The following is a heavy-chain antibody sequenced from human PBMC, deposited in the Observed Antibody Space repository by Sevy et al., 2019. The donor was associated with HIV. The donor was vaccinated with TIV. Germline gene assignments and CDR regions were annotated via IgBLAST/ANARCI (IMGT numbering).Heavy chain of an antibody. Sequence: GGSLRLSCAASGFTFSSYWMSWVRQAPGKGLEWVANIKQDGSEKYYVDSVKGRFTISRDNAKNSLYLQMNSLRAEDTAVYYCAGSEDSSGYLDAFDVWGQGTMVTVSS. V-gene: IGHV3-7*01. CDR1: GFTFSSYW. J-gene: IGHJ3*01. CDR2: IKQDGSEK. CDR3: AGSEDSSGYLDAFDV. D-gene: IGHD6-19*01.